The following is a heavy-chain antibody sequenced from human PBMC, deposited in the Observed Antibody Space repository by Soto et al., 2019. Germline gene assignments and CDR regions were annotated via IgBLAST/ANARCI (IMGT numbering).Heavy chain of an antibody. J-gene: IGHJ4*02. CDR1: GFTFSDYP. V-gene: IGHV3-30*04. CDR2: ISYDGRVK. CDR3: SRDFIVGAPDYFDD. D-gene: IGHD1-26*01. Sequence: GGSLRLSCAASGFTFSDYPMHWVRQAPGKGLEWVAVISYDGRVKYYVDSVKGRFSISRDDSKNTLYLQMNSLRVDDTAVYYCSRDFIVGAPDYFDDWGQGSLVTVSS.